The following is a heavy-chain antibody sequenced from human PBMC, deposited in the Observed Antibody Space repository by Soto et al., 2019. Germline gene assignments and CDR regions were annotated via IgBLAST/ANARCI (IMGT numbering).Heavy chain of an antibody. Sequence: KPSETLSLTCTVSGGSISSGGYYWSWIRQHPGKGLEWIGYIYYSGSTYYNPSLKSRVTISVDTSKNQFSLKLSSVTAADTAVYYCARETIHSSSSRPPDYWGQGTLVTVSS. D-gene: IGHD6-13*01. J-gene: IGHJ4*02. CDR1: GGSISSGGYY. CDR3: ARETIHSSSSRPPDY. V-gene: IGHV4-31*03. CDR2: IYYSGST.